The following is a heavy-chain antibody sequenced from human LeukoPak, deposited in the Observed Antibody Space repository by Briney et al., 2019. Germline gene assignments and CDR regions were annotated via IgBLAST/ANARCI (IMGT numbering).Heavy chain of an antibody. D-gene: IGHD3-22*01. V-gene: IGHV4-34*01. J-gene: IGHJ4*02. CDR1: GGSFSGYY. CDR2: INHSGST. CDR3: ARGAHSSGYSHFDY. Sequence: TASETLSLTCAVYGGSFSGYYWSWIRQPPGKGLEWIGEINHSGSTNYNPSLKSRVTISVDTSKNQFSLKLSSVTAADTAVYYCARGAHSSGYSHFDYWGQGTLVTVSS.